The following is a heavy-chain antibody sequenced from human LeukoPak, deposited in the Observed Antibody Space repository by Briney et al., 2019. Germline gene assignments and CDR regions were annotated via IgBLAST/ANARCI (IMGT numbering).Heavy chain of an antibody. CDR1: GGAFSSYA. CDR3: TRTVHDCTNGVCYDY. V-gene: IGHV1-18*01. Sequence: GASVKVSCEASGGAFSSYAISWVRQAPGQGLEWMGWISPYNGNTHYTQKLQGRVTVTTDTSTNTAYMELRSLRSDDTAMYYCTRTVHDCTNGVCYDYWGQGTLVTVSS. J-gene: IGHJ4*02. D-gene: IGHD2-8*01. CDR2: ISPYNGNT.